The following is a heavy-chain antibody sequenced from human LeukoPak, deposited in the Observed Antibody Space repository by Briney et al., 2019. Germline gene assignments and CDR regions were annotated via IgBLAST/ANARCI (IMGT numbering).Heavy chain of an antibody. CDR1: GYSFTSYG. D-gene: IGHD3-10*01. J-gene: IGHJ4*02. CDR2: INTYNGNT. V-gene: IGHV1-18*01. CDR3: ARVITMVRGVILPVSGFDY. Sequence: ASVKVSCKASGYSFTSYGISWVRQAPGQGLEWMGWINTYNGNTNYAQNVQGRVTMTTDTATSTAYMELRSLRSDDTAVYFCARVITMVRGVILPVSGFDYWGQGTLVTVSS.